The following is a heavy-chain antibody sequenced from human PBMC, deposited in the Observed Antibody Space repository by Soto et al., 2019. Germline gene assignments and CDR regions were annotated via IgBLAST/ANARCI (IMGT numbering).Heavy chain of an antibody. CDR1: GFTFSSYW. Sequence: PGGSLRLSCAASGFTFSSYWMSWVRQAPGKGLEWVANIKQDGSEKYYVDSVKGRFTISRDNAKNSLYLQMNSLRAEDTAVYYRARGEFSSSWYRESHFDSWGQGTLVTVSS. CDR3: ARGEFSSSWYRESHFDS. J-gene: IGHJ4*02. CDR2: IKQDGSEK. V-gene: IGHV3-7*03. D-gene: IGHD6-13*01.